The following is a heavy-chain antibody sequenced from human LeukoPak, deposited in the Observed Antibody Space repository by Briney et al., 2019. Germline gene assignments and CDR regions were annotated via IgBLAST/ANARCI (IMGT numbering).Heavy chain of an antibody. D-gene: IGHD2-2*01. V-gene: IGHV1-18*01. J-gene: IGHJ4*02. Sequence: ASVKVPCKASGYTFTSYGISWVRQAPGQGLEWMGWISAYNGNTNYAQKFQGRVAMTRDTSTSTVYMELSSLRSEDTAIYYCARDCSSTRCQGPVFDNWGQGTLVTVSS. CDR3: ARDCSSTRCQGPVFDN. CDR2: ISAYNGNT. CDR1: GYTFTSYG.